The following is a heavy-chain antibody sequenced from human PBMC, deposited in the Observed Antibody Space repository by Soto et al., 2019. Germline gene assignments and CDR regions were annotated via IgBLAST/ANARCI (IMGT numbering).Heavy chain of an antibody. CDR1: GFTFSSYS. CDR2: ISSSRSTI. Sequence: EVQLVESGGGLVQPGGSLRLSRAASGFTFSSYSMNWVRQAPGKGLEWVSYISSSRSTIYYADSVKGRFIISRDNAKNSLYLQMNSLRAEDTAVYYCARDCPGSSTTCYGNEWFDSWGQGTLVTVSS. CDR3: ARDCPGSSTTCYGNEWFDS. J-gene: IGHJ5*01. V-gene: IGHV3-48*01. D-gene: IGHD2-2*01.